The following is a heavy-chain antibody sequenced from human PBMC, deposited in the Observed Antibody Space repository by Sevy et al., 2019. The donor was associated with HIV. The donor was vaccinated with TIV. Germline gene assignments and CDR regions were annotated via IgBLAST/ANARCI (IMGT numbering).Heavy chain of an antibody. D-gene: IGHD3-22*01. CDR1: GFTFSSYA. CDR2: IFRSGDVT. V-gene: IGHV3-23*01. J-gene: IGHJ3*02. CDR3: AGARYDSSGSFDAFDI. Sequence: GGSLRLSCIASGFTFSSYAMNWVRQAPGKGLEWVSTIFRSGDVTYYADSVKGRFTISRDNSRNTLYLQMNSLRAEDTAVYYCAGARYDSSGSFDAFDIWGQGTMVTVSS.